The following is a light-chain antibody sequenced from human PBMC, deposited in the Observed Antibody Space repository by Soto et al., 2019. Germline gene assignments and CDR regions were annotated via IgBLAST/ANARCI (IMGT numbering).Light chain of an antibody. Sequence: DLQMTQYPSTLSAFVGDRVTITCRASQSISFWLACYQQKPGKAPKLLIYDASSLEIGVPSRCSGSGSGTQFTLPISSLQPDDFAPYYCQQYNTYSPTFGQGTAGAIK. CDR3: QQYNTYSPT. CDR1: QSISFW. J-gene: IGKJ1*01. CDR2: DAS. V-gene: IGKV1-5*01.